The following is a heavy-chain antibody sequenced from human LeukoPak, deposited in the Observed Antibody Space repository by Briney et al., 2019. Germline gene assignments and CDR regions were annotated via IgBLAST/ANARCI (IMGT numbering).Heavy chain of an antibody. CDR2: ISRSGRT. Sequence: PSETLSLTCTVSIYSISMGYYWGWIRQPPGKGLEWLGSISRSGRTYYNPSLKTRVTISVDTPKNQFSLRLSSVTAADTAIYYCARDGPFDYWGQGILVTVSS. J-gene: IGHJ4*02. V-gene: IGHV4-38-2*02. CDR1: IYSISMGYY. CDR3: ARDGPFDY.